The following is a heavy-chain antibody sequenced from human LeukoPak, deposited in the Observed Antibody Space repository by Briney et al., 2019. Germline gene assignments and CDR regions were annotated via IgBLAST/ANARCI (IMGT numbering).Heavy chain of an antibody. Sequence: GGSLRLSCAASGFTFSSYAMSWVRQAPGKGLEWVSAISGSGGSTYYADSVKGRFTISGDNSKNTLYLQMNSLRAEDTAVYYCAKAYESSGYYYDYFDYSGEGTLVTVSS. CDR1: GFTFSSYA. D-gene: IGHD3-22*01. V-gene: IGHV3-23*01. J-gene: IGHJ4*02. CDR3: AKAYESSGYYYDYFDY. CDR2: ISGSGGST.